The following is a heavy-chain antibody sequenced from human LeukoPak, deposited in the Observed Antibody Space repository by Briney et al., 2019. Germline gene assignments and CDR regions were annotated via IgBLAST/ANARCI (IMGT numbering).Heavy chain of an antibody. CDR3: ARLGGWDILTGRHSYYFDY. J-gene: IGHJ4*02. D-gene: IGHD3-9*01. Sequence: SETLSLTCTVSGGSISSSSYYWGWIRQPPGKGLGWIGSIYYSGSTYYNPSLKSRVTISVDTSKNQFSLKLSSVTAADTAVYYCARLGGWDILTGRHSYYFDYWGQGTLVTVSS. V-gene: IGHV4-39*01. CDR1: GGSISSSSYY. CDR2: IYYSGST.